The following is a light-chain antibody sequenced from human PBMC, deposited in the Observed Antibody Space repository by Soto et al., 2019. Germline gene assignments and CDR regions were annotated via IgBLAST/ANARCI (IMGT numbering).Light chain of an antibody. CDR1: SSDVGGYSY. J-gene: IGLJ3*02. CDR2: EVN. CDR3: SSYARNRDIL. V-gene: IGLV2-8*01. Sequence: QSALTQPPSASGSPGQSVAISCTGSSSDVGGYSYVSWYQQHPGKAPKLMIYEVNKRPSGVPDRFSGSKSGNTASLTVSGLQAEDEADYYCSSYARNRDILFGGGTQLTV.